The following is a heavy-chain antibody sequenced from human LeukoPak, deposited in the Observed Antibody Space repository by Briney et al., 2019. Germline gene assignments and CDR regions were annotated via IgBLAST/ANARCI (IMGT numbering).Heavy chain of an antibody. Sequence: ASVKVSCKASGYTFTGYTLHWVRQAPGQRLEWMGWINAGNGNTKYSQKFQGRVTITRDTSASTAYMELSSLRSEDTTVYYCARDDNGDSTTWFDYWGQGTLVTVSS. D-gene: IGHD4-17*01. J-gene: IGHJ4*02. CDR2: INAGNGNT. CDR3: ARDDNGDSTTWFDY. V-gene: IGHV1-3*01. CDR1: GYTFTGYT.